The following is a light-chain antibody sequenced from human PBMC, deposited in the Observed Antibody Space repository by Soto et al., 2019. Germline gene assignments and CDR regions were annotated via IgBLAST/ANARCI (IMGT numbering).Light chain of an antibody. CDR1: QSVSSY. CDR3: RQRSNWPIS. Sequence: EIVLTQSPATLSLSPGERATLSCRASQSVSSYLAWYQQKPGQPPRLLIYDASNRATGIPARFSGSGSGTDFTLTFISLEPEDFAVYYCRQRSNWPISFGQGTRLEI. V-gene: IGKV3-11*01. J-gene: IGKJ5*01. CDR2: DAS.